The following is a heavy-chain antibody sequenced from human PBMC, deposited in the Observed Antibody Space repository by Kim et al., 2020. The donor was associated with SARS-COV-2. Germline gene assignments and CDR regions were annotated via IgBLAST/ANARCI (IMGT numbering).Heavy chain of an antibody. Sequence: GSLRLSCAASGFTFSSYGMHWVRQAPGKGLEWVAVISYDGSNKYYADSVKGRFTISRDNSKNTLYLQMNSLRAEDTAVYYCAKDRRYCSSTSCYELDYW. D-gene: IGHD2-2*01. CDR2: ISYDGSNK. V-gene: IGHV3-30*18. J-gene: IGHJ4*01. CDR3: AKDRRYCSSTSCYELDY. CDR1: GFTFSSYG.